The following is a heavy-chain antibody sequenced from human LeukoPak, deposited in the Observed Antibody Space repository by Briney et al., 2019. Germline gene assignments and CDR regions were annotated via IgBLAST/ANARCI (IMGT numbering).Heavy chain of an antibody. CDR3: ATAGKANYYYYYMDV. CDR2: IIPIFGTA. D-gene: IGHD6-13*01. CDR1: GGTFSSYA. V-gene: IGHV1-69*13. J-gene: IGHJ6*03. Sequence: SVKVSCKASGGTFSSYAISWVRQAPGQGLEWMGGIIPIFGTANYAQKFQGRVTITADESTSTAYMELSSLRSEDTAVYYCATAGKANYYYYYMDVWGKGTTVTVSS.